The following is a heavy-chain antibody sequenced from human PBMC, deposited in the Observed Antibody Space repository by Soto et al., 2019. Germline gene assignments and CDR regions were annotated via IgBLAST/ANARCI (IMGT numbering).Heavy chain of an antibody. CDR2: VSGHNGNT. CDR1: GYTFTSYG. Sequence: ASVKVSCKASGYTFTSYGISWVRQAPGQGPEWTGWVSGHNGNTNYAQKLQGRVTMTTDTSTSTAYMELRSLRYDDTAVYYCARARGPDYDPPPYYYYLDVWGKGTTVTVSS. V-gene: IGHV1-18*01. J-gene: IGHJ6*03. CDR3: ARARGPDYDPPPYYYYLDV. D-gene: IGHD3-16*01.